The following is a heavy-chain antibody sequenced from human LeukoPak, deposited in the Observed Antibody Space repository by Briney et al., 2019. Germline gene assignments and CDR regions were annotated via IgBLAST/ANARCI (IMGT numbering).Heavy chain of an antibody. J-gene: IGHJ3*02. CDR3: AKDYNPGELVDAFDI. CDR2: ISGSGGST. CDR1: GFTFSSYA. V-gene: IGHV3-23*01. Sequence: GGSLRLSCAASGFTFSSYAMTWVRQAPGKGLEWVSVISGSGGSTYYADSVKGRFTISRDNSKNTLYLQMNSLRAEDTAVYYCAKDYNPGELVDAFDIWGQGTMVTVSS. D-gene: IGHD1-1*01.